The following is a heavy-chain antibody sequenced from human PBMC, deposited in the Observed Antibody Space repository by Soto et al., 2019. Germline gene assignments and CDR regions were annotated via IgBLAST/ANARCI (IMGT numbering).Heavy chain of an antibody. Sequence: QVQLVQSGAEVKKPGASVKVSCKASGYTFTSYGISWVRQAPGQGLEWMGWISAYNGNTNYAQKLQGRVTMSTAPSTSTAYMELRSRRSDDPAVYYCARLGELSLYQDYYYYMDVWGKGTTVTVSS. CDR3: ARLGELSLYQDYYYYMDV. D-gene: IGHD3-16*02. CDR2: ISAYNGNT. J-gene: IGHJ6*03. V-gene: IGHV1-18*01. CDR1: GYTFTSYG.